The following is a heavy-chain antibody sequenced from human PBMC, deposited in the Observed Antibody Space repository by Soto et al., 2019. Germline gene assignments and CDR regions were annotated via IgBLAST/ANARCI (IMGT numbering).Heavy chain of an antibody. J-gene: IGHJ4*02. D-gene: IGHD3-10*01. CDR3: ARHLRPDGSETYYNVGFDY. Sequence: SVTLSLTCTVSGGYISNGSYYWGWNSKTPGKGLEWIGSIFYSGTTYYNPSLKSRVTISVDTSKNQFSLRLSSVTAADTAVYYCARHLRPDGSETYYNVGFDYCGQATLVTVSS. V-gene: IGHV4-39*01. CDR1: GGYISNGSYY. CDR2: IFYSGTT.